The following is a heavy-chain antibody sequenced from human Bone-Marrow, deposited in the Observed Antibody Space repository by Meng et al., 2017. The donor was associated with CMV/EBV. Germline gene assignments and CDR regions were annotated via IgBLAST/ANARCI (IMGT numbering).Heavy chain of an antibody. V-gene: IGHV3-30*09. CDR3: ARDGGGVLLDAFDI. D-gene: IGHD1-26*01. CDR1: GFTFSSYA. J-gene: IGHJ3*02. Sequence: GGSLRLSCAASGFTFSSYAMHWVRQAPGKGLEWVAVISYDGSNKYYADSVKGRFAISRDNSKNTLYLQMNSLRGEDTAVYYCARDGGGVLLDAFDIWGQGTMVTVSS. CDR2: ISYDGSNK.